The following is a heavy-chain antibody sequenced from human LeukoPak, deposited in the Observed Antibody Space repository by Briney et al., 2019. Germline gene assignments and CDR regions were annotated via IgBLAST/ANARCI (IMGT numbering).Heavy chain of an antibody. Sequence: PSETLSLTCTVSGGSISSGSYYWSWIRQPAGKGLEWIGRIYTSGSTNYNPSLKSRVTISVDTSKNQFSLKLSSVTAADTAVYYCAREDILTGYYKPYYHYYYMDVWGQGTTVTISS. CDR2: IYTSGST. V-gene: IGHV4-61*02. D-gene: IGHD3-9*01. CDR1: GGSISSGSYY. CDR3: AREDILTGYYKPYYHYYYMDV. J-gene: IGHJ6*03.